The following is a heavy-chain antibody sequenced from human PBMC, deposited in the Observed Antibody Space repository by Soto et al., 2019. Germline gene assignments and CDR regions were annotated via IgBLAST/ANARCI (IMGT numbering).Heavy chain of an antibody. CDR3: AREPTGVPNWFDP. CDR2: IIPIFGTA. V-gene: IGHV1-69*13. J-gene: IGHJ5*02. Sequence: ASVKVSCKASGGTFSSYAISWVRQAPGQGLEWMGGIIPIFGTANYAQKFQGRVTITADESTSTAYMELSSLRSEDTAVYYCAREPTGVPNWFDPWGQGTLVTVSS. CDR1: GGTFSSYA. D-gene: IGHD7-27*01.